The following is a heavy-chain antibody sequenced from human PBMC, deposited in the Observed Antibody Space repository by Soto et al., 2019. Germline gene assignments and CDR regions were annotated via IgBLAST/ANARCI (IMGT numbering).Heavy chain of an antibody. CDR2: ISAYSGNP. Sequence: QVQLVQSGAEVKKPGASVKVSCKASGYTFTSYGISWVRQAPGHGLEWMGWISAYSGNPNYAQKLQGRVTMTTDTSTNTAYMELRSLRSDDTAVYYCARDNSGDFWSGYSHYYFDYWGQGTLVTVSS. D-gene: IGHD3-3*01. V-gene: IGHV1-18*01. CDR3: ARDNSGDFWSGYSHYYFDY. J-gene: IGHJ4*02. CDR1: GYTFTSYG.